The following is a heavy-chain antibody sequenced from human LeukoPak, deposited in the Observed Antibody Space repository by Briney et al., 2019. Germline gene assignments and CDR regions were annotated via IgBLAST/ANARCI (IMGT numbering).Heavy chain of an antibody. Sequence: PGGSLRLSCAASGFTFGDSAMHWVRQASGRGLEWVVRIRGKANKYATAYAASVKGRFTISRDDSENTAFLQMNSLKTEDTAIYYCTSPKNLDWERYFDLWGRGTLVTVSS. V-gene: IGHV3-73*01. D-gene: IGHD3/OR15-3a*01. CDR2: IRGKANKYAT. CDR1: GFTFGDSA. J-gene: IGHJ2*01. CDR3: TSPKNLDWERYFDL.